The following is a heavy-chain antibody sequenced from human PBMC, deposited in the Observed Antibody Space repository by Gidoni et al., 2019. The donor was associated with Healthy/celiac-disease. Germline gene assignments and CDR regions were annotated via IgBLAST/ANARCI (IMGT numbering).Heavy chain of an antibody. CDR1: GYTFTGYY. CDR2: INPDSGCT. V-gene: IGHV1-2*06. J-gene: IGHJ5*02. D-gene: IGHD3-10*01. CDR3: ARGLRGMVQGVRGGDWFDP. Sequence: QVQPVQSGAEVKKPGAPVKVSCKSSGYTFTGYYLHCVRQAPGQGREWMGRINPDSGCTNYAQKFQGRVTMTRDTSISTAYMELSRLRSDDTAVYYCARGLRGMVQGVRGGDWFDPWGQGTLVTVSS.